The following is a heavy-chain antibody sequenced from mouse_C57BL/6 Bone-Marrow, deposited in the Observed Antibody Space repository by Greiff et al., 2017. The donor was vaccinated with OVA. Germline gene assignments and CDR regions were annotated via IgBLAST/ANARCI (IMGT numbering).Heavy chain of an antibody. J-gene: IGHJ2*01. V-gene: IGHV14-4*01. CDR3: TNPFYYGSSYGDFDY. D-gene: IGHD1-1*01. CDR1: GFNIKDDY. Sequence: VQLQQSGAELVRPGASVKLSCTASGFNIKDDYMHWVKQRPEQGLEWIGWIDPENGDTESASKFQGKAPITADPSSNTAYLQLSSLTSEDTAVYYCTNPFYYGSSYGDFDYWGQGTTLTVSS. CDR2: IDPENGDT.